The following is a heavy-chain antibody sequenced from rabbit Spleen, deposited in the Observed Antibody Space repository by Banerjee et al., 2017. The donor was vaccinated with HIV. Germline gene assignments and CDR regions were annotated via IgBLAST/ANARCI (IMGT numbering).Heavy chain of an antibody. CDR3: ARDGVFYVSSGWGLTRLDL. CDR1: GFSFSSSDY. Sequence: EQLVESGGGLVQPEGSLTLTCKASGFSFSSSDYICWVRQAPGKGLEWISCIAGSSSGFTYSATWATGRFTISKTSSTTVTLQMTSLTVADTATYFCARDGVFYVSSGWGLTRLDLWGPGTLVTVS. CDR2: IAGSSSGFT. J-gene: IGHJ3*01. D-gene: IGHD4-1*01. V-gene: IGHV1S45*01.